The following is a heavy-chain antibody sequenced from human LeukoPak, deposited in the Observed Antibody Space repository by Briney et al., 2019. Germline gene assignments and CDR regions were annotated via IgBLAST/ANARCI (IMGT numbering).Heavy chain of an antibody. CDR2: ISWNSGST. V-gene: IGHV3-9*01. D-gene: IGHD6-19*01. CDR3: AKDGYSSGWYAPSDY. Sequence: PGGSLRLSCAASGFTFDDYAMHWVRQAPGKGLEWVSGISWNSGSTGYADSVKGRFTISRDNAKNSLYLQMNSLRAEDTALYYCAKDGYSSGWYAPSDYWGQGTLVTASS. CDR1: GFTFDDYA. J-gene: IGHJ4*02.